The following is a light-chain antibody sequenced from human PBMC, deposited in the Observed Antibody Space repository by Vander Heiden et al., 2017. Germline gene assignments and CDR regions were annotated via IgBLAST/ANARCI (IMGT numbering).Light chain of an antibody. J-gene: IGLJ2*01. CDR3: SSYTSSSTLVV. Sequence: QSPLTQPASVSGSPGQSITISCTGTSSDVGRYNYVSWYQHHPGKAPKLMIYDVSNRPSGVSNRFSGSKSGNTASLTISGLQAEDEADYYCSSYTSSSTLVVFGGGTKLTVL. CDR1: SSDVGRYNY. CDR2: DVS. V-gene: IGLV2-14*03.